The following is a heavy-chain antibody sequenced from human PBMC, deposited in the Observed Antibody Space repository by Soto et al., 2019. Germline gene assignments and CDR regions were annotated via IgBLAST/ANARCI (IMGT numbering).Heavy chain of an antibody. CDR1: GYTFTSYY. Sequence: ASVKVSCKASGYTFTSYYMHWVRQAPGQGPEWMGIINPSGGSTSYAQKFQGRVTMTRDTSTSTVYMELSSLRSEDTAVYYCARDGGIVVVNEHNWFDPWGQGTLVTVSS. V-gene: IGHV1-46*01. J-gene: IGHJ5*02. CDR3: ARDGGIVVVNEHNWFDP. D-gene: IGHD3-22*01. CDR2: INPSGGST.